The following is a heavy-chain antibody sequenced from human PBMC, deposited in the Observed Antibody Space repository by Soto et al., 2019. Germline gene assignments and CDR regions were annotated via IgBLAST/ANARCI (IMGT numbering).Heavy chain of an antibody. CDR2: ISAYNGNT. CDR1: GYTFTSYG. D-gene: IGHD3-3*01. CDR3: AKDPILTNCPASPVNWYFDL. J-gene: IGHJ2*01. Sequence: QVQLVQSGAEVKKPGASVKVSCKASGYTFTSYGISWVRQAPGQGLEWMGWISAYNGNTNYAQKFQGRVTMTTDTSTNTAYVELRSLRSDDTAVYYCAKDPILTNCPASPVNWYFDLWGRGTLVDVSS. V-gene: IGHV1-18*01.